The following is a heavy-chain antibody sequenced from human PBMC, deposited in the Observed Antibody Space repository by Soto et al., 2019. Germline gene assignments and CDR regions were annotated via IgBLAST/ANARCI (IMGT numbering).Heavy chain of an antibody. Sequence: QVQLVQSGAEVKKPGSSAKVSCKASGGTFSSYAISWVRQAPGQGLEWMGGIIPIFGTANYAQKFQGRVTITADESTSTAYMELSSLRSEDTAVYYCASNVGNDSSGYYFPPLDYWGQGTLVTVSS. J-gene: IGHJ4*02. D-gene: IGHD3-22*01. CDR1: GGTFSSYA. CDR3: ASNVGNDSSGYYFPPLDY. V-gene: IGHV1-69*01. CDR2: IIPIFGTA.